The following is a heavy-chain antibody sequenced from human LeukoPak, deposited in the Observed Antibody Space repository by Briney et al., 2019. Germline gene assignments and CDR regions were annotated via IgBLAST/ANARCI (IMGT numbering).Heavy chain of an antibody. J-gene: IGHJ4*02. CDR3: ARTSRRRDGSQLWSSDY. CDR2: IKQDGSEI. CDR1: GFTFSSYW. Sequence: GGSLRLSCAVSGFTFSSYWMSWVRQGPGKGLEWVANIKQDGSEIHYVDSVKGRFTISRDNAKNSLYLQMNSLRAEDSAVYYCARTSRRRDGSQLWSSDYWGQGTLVTVSS. D-gene: IGHD5-24*01. V-gene: IGHV3-7*01.